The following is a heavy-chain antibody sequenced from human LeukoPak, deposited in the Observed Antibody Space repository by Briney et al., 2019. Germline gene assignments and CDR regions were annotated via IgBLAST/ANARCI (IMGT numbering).Heavy chain of an antibody. J-gene: IGHJ3*01. CDR2: IYSGGST. V-gene: IGHV3-66*01. CDR3: ARDGSNAFDV. Sequence: GGSLRLSCAASGFTVSTNHMSWVRPAPGRGLEWVSVIYSGGSTYYADSVKGRFTISRDNSKNTLYLQMNSLRAEDTAVYYCARDGSNAFDVWGQGTMVTVSS. D-gene: IGHD5/OR15-5a*01. CDR1: GFTVSTNH.